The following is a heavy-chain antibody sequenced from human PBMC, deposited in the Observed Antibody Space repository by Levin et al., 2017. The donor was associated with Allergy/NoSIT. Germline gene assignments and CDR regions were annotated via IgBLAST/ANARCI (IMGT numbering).Heavy chain of an antibody. V-gene: IGHV3-48*04. D-gene: IGHD5-24*01. CDR2: IGPSSNR. Sequence: GGSLRLSCVASGFNFIKFSLNWVRQAPGKGLEWVSYIGPSSNRHYPESMRGRVTISRDNAKNSLYLEVNNLRAEDTAVYYCARDDNWALDLWGQGVLVTVSS. CDR1: GFNFIKFS. J-gene: IGHJ5*02. CDR3: ARDDNWALDL.